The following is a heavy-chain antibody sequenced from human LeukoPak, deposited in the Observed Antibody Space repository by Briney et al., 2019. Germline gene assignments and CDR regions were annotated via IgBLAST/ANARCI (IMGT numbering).Heavy chain of an antibody. D-gene: IGHD7-27*01. CDR1: GFTFNNYG. Sequence: GGSLRLSCAASGFTFNNYGMSWVRQAPGKGLEWVSAISGSGGSTYSADSVKGRFNISRDNSKNTLYLQMNSLRAEDTAVYYCAKDVTGDPLFDYWGQGTLVTVSS. CDR3: AKDVTGDPLFDY. J-gene: IGHJ4*02. CDR2: ISGSGGST. V-gene: IGHV3-23*01.